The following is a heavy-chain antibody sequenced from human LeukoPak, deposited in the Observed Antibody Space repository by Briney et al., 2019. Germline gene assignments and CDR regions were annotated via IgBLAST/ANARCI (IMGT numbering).Heavy chain of an antibody. D-gene: IGHD2-8*01. V-gene: IGHV1-69*04. CDR3: ARDRGLMAYAPADYYGMDV. CDR2: IIPILGIA. Sequence: GSSVKVSCKASGGTFSSYAISWVRQAPGQGLEWMGRIIPILGIANYAQKFQGRVTITADKSTSTAYMELSSLRSEDTAVYYCARDRGLMAYAPADYYGMDVWGQGTTVTVSS. J-gene: IGHJ6*02. CDR1: GGTFSSYA.